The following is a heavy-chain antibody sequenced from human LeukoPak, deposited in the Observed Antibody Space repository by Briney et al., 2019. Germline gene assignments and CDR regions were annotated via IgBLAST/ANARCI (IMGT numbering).Heavy chain of an antibody. D-gene: IGHD3-16*01. CDR1: GGSISINY. Sequence: KTSETLSLTCTVSGGSISINYWTWIRQTPGNGLEWIAYITDSGRIKCNPSLESRVTIPKDMSKNQFSLKLSSMTAADTAVYYCARLPPHYSSTWGFFDNWGQGTLVTVSS. CDR2: ITDSGRI. CDR3: ARLPPHYSSTWGFFDN. V-gene: IGHV4-59*08. J-gene: IGHJ4*02.